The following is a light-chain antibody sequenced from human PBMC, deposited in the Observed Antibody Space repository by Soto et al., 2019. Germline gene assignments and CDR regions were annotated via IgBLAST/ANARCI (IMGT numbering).Light chain of an antibody. Sequence: EIVLTQSPGALSLSPGERATLSCRASQSVSSNYLAWYQQQPGQAPRLLIYGASTRATGIPARFSGSGSGTDFTLTISRLEPEDFAVYYCQQYGSSLFTFGPGTKVDIK. J-gene: IGKJ3*01. V-gene: IGKV3-20*01. CDR2: GAS. CDR1: QSVSSNY. CDR3: QQYGSSLFT.